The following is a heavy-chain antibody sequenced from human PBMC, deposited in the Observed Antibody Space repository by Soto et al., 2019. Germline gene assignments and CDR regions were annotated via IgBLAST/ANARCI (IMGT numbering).Heavy chain of an antibody. D-gene: IGHD3-3*01. CDR2: INTGNGNT. CDR1: GYTFTNYA. Sequence: QVQLVQSGAEVKKPGASVKVSCKASGYTFTNYAMHCVRQAPGQRLEWMGWINTGNGNTKFSQRYQGRVTITWDTSASTAYMELSSLRSEDTAVYYCARFPRSTTIFGVDNYYMDVWGKGTTVTVSS. CDR3: ARFPRSTTIFGVDNYYMDV. J-gene: IGHJ6*03. V-gene: IGHV1-3*04.